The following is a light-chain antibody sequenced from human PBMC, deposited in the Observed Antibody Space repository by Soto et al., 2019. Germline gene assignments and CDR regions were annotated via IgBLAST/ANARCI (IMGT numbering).Light chain of an antibody. J-gene: IGLJ1*01. CDR2: EVV. CDR3: KSYAGRNTYV. CDR1: RNDIGAYEF. Sequence: QSVLTQPPSASGPPGQSVTISCTGTRNDIGAYEFVSWYQHHPGKAPKLIIYEVVQRPSGVPDRFSGSKSGNTASLTVSGLQAADEADYYCKSYAGRNTYVFGTGTKVTVL. V-gene: IGLV2-8*01.